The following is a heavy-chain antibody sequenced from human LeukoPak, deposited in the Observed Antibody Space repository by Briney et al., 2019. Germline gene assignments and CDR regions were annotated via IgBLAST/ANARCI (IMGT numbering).Heavy chain of an antibody. V-gene: IGHV4-61*05. D-gene: IGHD6-25*01. J-gene: IGHJ4*02. CDR1: GGSISSSSYY. Sequence: SETLSLTCTVSGGSISSSSYYWGWIRQPPGKGLEWIGWIYASGITNYNPSLKSRVTISVDTSKNQFSLKLTSVTAADTAVYYCARLGSGWPFDYWGQGTLVTVSS. CDR2: IYASGIT. CDR3: ARLGSGWPFDY.